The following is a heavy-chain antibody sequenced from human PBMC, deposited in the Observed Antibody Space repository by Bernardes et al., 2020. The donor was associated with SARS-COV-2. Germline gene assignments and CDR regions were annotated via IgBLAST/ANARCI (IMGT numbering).Heavy chain of an antibody. D-gene: IGHD6-13*01. J-gene: IGHJ4*02. V-gene: IGHV3-74*01. CDR1: GISFSTYW. CDR2: IGGDGSGI. Sequence: AESLSLSCAASGISFSTYWMHWVRQAPGKGLDWVARIGGDGSGITYAESVKGRFTISRDNAKNTLFLQMNNLRAEDTGLYYCAGTSSTCCDYWGQGTLVTGSS. CDR3: AGTSSTCCDY.